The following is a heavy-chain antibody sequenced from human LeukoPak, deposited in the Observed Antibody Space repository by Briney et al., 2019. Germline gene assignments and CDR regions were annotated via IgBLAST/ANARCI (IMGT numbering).Heavy chain of an antibody. CDR2: INPNSGGT. CDR3: ARAYCGGDCYSWVFDI. V-gene: IGHV1-2*02. CDR1: GYTFTGYY. D-gene: IGHD2-21*02. J-gene: IGHJ3*02. Sequence: ASVKVSCKASGYTFTGYYMHWVRQAPGQGLEWMGWINPNSGGTNYAQKFQGRVTMTRDTSISTAYMELSRLRSDDTAVYHCARAYCGGDCYSWVFDIWGQGTMVTVSS.